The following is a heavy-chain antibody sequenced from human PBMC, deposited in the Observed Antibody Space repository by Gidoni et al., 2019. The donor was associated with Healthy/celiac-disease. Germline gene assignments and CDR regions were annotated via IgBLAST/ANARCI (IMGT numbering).Heavy chain of an antibody. J-gene: IGHJ4*02. D-gene: IGHD6-19*01. Sequence: QLQLQESGPGLVKPSETLSLTCTGCGGSISSSSYYWGWIRQPPGKGLEWIGSMYYSGSPYYNPSLKSRVTISVDTSKNQFSLKLSSVTAADTAVYYCARRGQWLAIDYWGQGTLVTVSS. CDR2: MYYSGSP. CDR1: GGSISSSSYY. CDR3: ARRGQWLAIDY. V-gene: IGHV4-39*01.